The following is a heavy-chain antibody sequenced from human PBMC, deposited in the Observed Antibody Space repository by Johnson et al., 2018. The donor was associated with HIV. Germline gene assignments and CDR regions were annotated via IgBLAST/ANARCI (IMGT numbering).Heavy chain of an antibody. Sequence: QVQLVESGGGLAKPGGSLRLSCAASGFTFSDYYMSWIRQAPGKGLEWVSYISSSGSTIYYAASVRGRFNISRDNSKNTLFLHMSDLRPEDTAVYYCAKDIYSVSKIRGLIAPALENHGMDVWGQGTMVTVS. CDR3: AKDIYSVSKIRGLIAPALENHGMDV. CDR1: GFTFSDYY. V-gene: IGHV3-11*04. CDR2: ISSSGSTI. D-gene: IGHD3-10*01. J-gene: IGHJ3*01.